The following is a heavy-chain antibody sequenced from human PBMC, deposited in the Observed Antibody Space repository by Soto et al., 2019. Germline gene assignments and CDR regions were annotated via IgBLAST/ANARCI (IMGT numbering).Heavy chain of an antibody. CDR1: SGSINSGGYY. Sequence: PSETLSLTXSVSSGSINSGGYYWSWIRQHPGKGLEWIGYIYYSGSTYYNPSLKSRLIISIDTSRNHFSLELSSVTAADTAVYFCARGYSGYDYNFDYWGQGISVTVSS. D-gene: IGHD5-12*01. J-gene: IGHJ4*02. CDR2: IYYSGST. CDR3: ARGYSGYDYNFDY. V-gene: IGHV4-31*02.